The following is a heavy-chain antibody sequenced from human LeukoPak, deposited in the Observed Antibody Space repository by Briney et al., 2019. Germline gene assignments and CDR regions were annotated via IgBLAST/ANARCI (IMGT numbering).Heavy chain of an antibody. Sequence: GGSLRLSCAASGFTFSNAWMSWVRQAPGKGLEWVGRIKNKTDGGTTDYAAPVKGRFTISGDDSKNTLYLQTNSLKTEDTAVYYCTTLLSRPHYWGQGTLVTVSS. CDR1: GFTFSNAW. D-gene: IGHD2-21*01. CDR2: IKNKTDGGTT. J-gene: IGHJ4*02. CDR3: TTLLSRPHY. V-gene: IGHV3-15*01.